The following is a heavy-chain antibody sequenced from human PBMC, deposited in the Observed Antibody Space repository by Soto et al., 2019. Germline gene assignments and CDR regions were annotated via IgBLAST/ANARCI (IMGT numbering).Heavy chain of an antibody. CDR3: ARVGYCGGDCYPYDY. D-gene: IGHD2-21*02. J-gene: IGHJ4*02. CDR2: IIPIFGTA. CDR1: GGTFSSYA. V-gene: IGHV1-69*01. Sequence: QVQLVQSGAEVKKPGSSVKVSCKASGGTFSSYAISWVRQAPGQGLEWMGGIIPIFGTANYAQKFQGRVTITADDSTSTAYMELSSLTSEDTAVYYCARVGYCGGDCYPYDYWGQGTLVTVSS.